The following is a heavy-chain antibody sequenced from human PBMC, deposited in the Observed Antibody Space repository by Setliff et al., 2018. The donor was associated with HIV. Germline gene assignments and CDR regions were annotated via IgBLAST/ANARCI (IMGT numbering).Heavy chain of an antibody. CDR1: GYTFTGYY. CDR3: ARARGRLSDFDI. Sequence: ASVKVSCKASGYTFTGYYMHWVRQAPGQGLEWMGWINPNSGGTNYAQKFQDRVTMTRDTSTTTVYMDLRSLRSEDTAVYYCARARGRLSDFDIWGQGTMVTVSS. V-gene: IGHV1-2*02. D-gene: IGHD3-10*01. CDR2: INPNSGGT. J-gene: IGHJ3*02.